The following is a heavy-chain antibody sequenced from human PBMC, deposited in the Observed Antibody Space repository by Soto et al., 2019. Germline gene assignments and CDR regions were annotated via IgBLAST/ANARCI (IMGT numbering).Heavy chain of an antibody. J-gene: IGHJ4*02. V-gene: IGHV3-21*01. CDR1: GFTFSSYS. Sequence: VGSLRLSCAASGFTFSSYSMNWVRQAPGKGLEWVSSISSSIGYIYYADSVKGRFTISRDNAKNSLYLQMNSLRAEDTAVYYCARDLESSQYGDYVRESYYYWGQGALVTFSS. CDR2: ISSSIGYI. D-gene: IGHD4-17*01. CDR3: ARDLESSQYGDYVRESYYY.